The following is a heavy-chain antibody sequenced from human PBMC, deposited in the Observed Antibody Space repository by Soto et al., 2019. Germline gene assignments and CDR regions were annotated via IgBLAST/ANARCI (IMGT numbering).Heavy chain of an antibody. Sequence: QVQLVESGGGVVQPGRSLRLSCAASGFTFSSYAMHWVRQAPGKGLEWVAVISYDGSNKYYADSVKGRFTISRDNSKNTLYRQMNSLRGEDTAVYYWARGNRYCISTSGYQRTCPHPFGHMDVWGQGTTVTVSS. CDR3: ARGNRYCISTSGYQRTCPHPFGHMDV. CDR1: GFTFSSYA. CDR2: ISYDGSNK. V-gene: IGHV3-30-3*01. D-gene: IGHD2-2*01. J-gene: IGHJ6*02.